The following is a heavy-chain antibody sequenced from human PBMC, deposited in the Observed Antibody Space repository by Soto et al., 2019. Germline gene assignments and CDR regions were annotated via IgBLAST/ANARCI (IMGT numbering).Heavy chain of an antibody. V-gene: IGHV4-39*01. Sequence: XQTLSLHVIGACGSISSSRYYWGWIRQPPGKGLEWIVGIYYSGITYYNPSLKSRVTISVDTSKNQFSMKLSSVTAADTAVFYCARHRARNWFDPWGQGTLVTVS. J-gene: IGHJ5*02. CDR1: CGSISSSRYY. CDR3: ARHRARNWFDP. D-gene: IGHD6-6*01. CDR2: IYYSGIT.